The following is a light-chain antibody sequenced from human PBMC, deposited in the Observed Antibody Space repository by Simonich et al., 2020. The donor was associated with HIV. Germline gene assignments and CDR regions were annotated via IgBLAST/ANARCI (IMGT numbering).Light chain of an antibody. J-gene: IGLJ2*01. Sequence: QSVLTQPPSVSGAPGQRVTISCTGSSSNSGAGYDVHWYQQLPGTTPKLLIDENNNRPPGVPDLFSGSKSGTSAYLAITGLQDEDEADYYCSSYAGGNNLIFGGGTKLTVL. V-gene: IGLV1-40*01. CDR1: SSNSGAGYD. CDR2: ENN. CDR3: SSYAGGNNLI.